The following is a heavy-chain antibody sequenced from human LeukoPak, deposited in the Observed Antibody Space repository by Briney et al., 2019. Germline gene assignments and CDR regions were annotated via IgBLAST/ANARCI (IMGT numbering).Heavy chain of an antibody. CDR2: ISSSSYI. D-gene: IGHD3-10*01. J-gene: IGHJ6*02. CDR1: GFTFSSYS. V-gene: IGHV3-21*01. Sequence: TGGSLRLSCAASGFTFSSYSMNWVRQAPGKGLEWVSSISSSSYIYYADSVKGRFTISRDNAKNSLYLQMNSLRAEDTAVYYCARAGVLGYYYGMDVWGQGTTVTVSS. CDR3: ARAGVLGYYYGMDV.